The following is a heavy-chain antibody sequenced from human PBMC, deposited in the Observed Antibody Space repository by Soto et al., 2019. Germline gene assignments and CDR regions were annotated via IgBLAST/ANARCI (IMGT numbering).Heavy chain of an antibody. CDR2: IIPIFGTA. V-gene: IGHV1-69*13. CDR3: ARDESTIFGVVIKDYYGMDV. CDR1: GGTFSSYA. Sequence: SVKVSCKASGGTFSSYAISWVRQAPGQGLEWMGGIIPIFGTANYAQKFQGRVTITADESTSTAYMELSSLRSEDTAVYYCARDESTIFGVVIKDYYGMDVWGQGTTVTVS. D-gene: IGHD3-3*01. J-gene: IGHJ6*02.